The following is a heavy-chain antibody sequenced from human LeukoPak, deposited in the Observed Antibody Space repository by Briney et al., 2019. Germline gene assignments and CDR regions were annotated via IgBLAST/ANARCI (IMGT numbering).Heavy chain of an antibody. J-gene: IGHJ6*04. CDR1: GFTFSSFA. Sequence: PGGSLRLSCAASGFTFSSFAMHWVRQAPGKGLEWVALISFDGSNTYYADSVKGRFTISRDNSKNTVYLQMDSLRAEDTAVYYCAELGITMIGGVWGKGTTVTISS. D-gene: IGHD3-10*02. CDR2: ISFDGSNT. CDR3: AELGITMIGGV. V-gene: IGHV3-30*14.